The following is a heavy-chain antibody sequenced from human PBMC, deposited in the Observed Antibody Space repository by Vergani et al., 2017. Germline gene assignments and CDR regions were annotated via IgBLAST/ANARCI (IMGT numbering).Heavy chain of an antibody. V-gene: IGHV3-7*01. D-gene: IGHD2-15*01. CDR1: GYSISSGYS. J-gene: IGHJ6*02. Sequence: VQVQESGPGLVKPSETLSLTCGVSGYSISSGYSWGWIRQPPGKGLEWVANIKQDGSEKYYVDSVKGRFTISRDNAKNSLYLQMNSLRAEDTAVYYCARDDGGPVPSNQGYCSGGSCYDYYYYGMDVWGQGTTVTVSS. CDR2: IKQDGSEK. CDR3: ARDDGGPVPSNQGYCSGGSCYDYYYYGMDV.